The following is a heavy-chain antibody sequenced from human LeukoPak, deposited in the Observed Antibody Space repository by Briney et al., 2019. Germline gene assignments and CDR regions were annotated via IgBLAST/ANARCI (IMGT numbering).Heavy chain of an antibody. CDR1: GSTFSSYE. CDR2: ISSSGSTI. D-gene: IGHD2-15*01. J-gene: IGHJ4*02. CDR3: ARDGPYCSGGSCYFDY. V-gene: IGHV3-48*03. Sequence: GGSLRLSCAASGSTFSSYEMNWVRQAPGKGLEWVSYISSSGSTIYYADSVKGRFTISRDNAKNSLYLQMNSLRAEDTAVYYCARDGPYCSGGSCYFDYWGQGTLVTVSS.